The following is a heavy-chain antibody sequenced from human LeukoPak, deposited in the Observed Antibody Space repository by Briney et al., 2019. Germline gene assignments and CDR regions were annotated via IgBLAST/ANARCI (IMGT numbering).Heavy chain of an antibody. CDR2: IYNRGTT. CDR1: GGSTNSHF. J-gene: IGHJ4*02. D-gene: IGHD6-19*01. CDR3: TKATKWLAFDS. V-gene: IGHV4-59*11. Sequence: SETLSLTCTVSGGSTNSHFWSWMRQPPGKGLEWIGNIYNRGTTNYNPSLNSRVTMSVDTSKNQLSLQLTSVTAADTAVYYRTKATKWLAFDSWGRGALVTVSS.